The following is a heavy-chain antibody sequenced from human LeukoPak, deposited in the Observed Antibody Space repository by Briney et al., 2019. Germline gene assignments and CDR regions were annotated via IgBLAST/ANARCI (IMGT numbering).Heavy chain of an antibody. Sequence: GGSLRLSCAASGFTFSSYAMSWVRQAPGKGLEWLSAISGSGGSTYYADSVKGRFTISRDNSKNTLYLQMNSLRAEDTAVYYCAKKHMVRGVITPNDYWGQGTLVTVSS. CDR1: GFTFSSYA. D-gene: IGHD3-10*01. V-gene: IGHV3-23*01. CDR2: ISGSGGST. CDR3: AKKHMVRGVITPNDY. J-gene: IGHJ4*02.